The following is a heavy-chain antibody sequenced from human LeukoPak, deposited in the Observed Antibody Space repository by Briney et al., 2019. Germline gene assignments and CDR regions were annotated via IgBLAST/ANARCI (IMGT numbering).Heavy chain of an antibody. V-gene: IGHV5-51*01. Sequence: GASLKISCKGSGSFFTSYWIGWVRQLPGKGLEWMGIIHSGDSDTRYSPSFQGQVTISADKSISTAYLQWSSLKASDTAIYYCARLLRGIAAAGPYYYGMDVWGQGTTVTVSS. D-gene: IGHD6-13*01. CDR1: GSFFTSYW. J-gene: IGHJ6*01. CDR3: ARLLRGIAAAGPYYYGMDV. CDR2: IHSGDSDT.